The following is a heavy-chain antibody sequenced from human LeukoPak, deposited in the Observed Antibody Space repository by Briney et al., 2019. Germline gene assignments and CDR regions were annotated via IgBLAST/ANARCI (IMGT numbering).Heavy chain of an antibody. CDR2: ISGSGGST. CDR3: AKGRYSGSYYNWFDP. J-gene: IGHJ5*02. D-gene: IGHD1-26*01. Sequence: GGSLRLSCAAAGFTFSSYAMSWVRQAPGKGLEWVSAISGSGGSTYYADSVKGRFTISRDTSKNTLYLQMNSLRAEDTAVYYCAKGRYSGSYYNWFDPWGQGTLVTVSS. CDR1: GFTFSSYA. V-gene: IGHV3-23*01.